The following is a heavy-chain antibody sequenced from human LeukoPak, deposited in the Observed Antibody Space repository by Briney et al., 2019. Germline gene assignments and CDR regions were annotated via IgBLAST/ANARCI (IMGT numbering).Heavy chain of an antibody. D-gene: IGHD3-22*01. CDR3: AKDRPGYYYDSSGIMGY. CDR2: ISGSGGST. CDR1: GFTFSSYA. J-gene: IGHJ4*02. V-gene: IGHV3-23*01. Sequence: PGGSLRLSCAASGFTFSSYAMSWVRQAPGKGLEWVSAISGSGGSTYYADSVKGRFTTSRDNSKNTLYLQMNSLRAEDTAVYYCAKDRPGYYYDSSGIMGYWGQGTLVTVSS.